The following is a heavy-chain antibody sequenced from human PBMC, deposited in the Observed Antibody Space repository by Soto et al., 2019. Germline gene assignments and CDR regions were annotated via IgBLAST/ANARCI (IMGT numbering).Heavy chain of an antibody. J-gene: IGHJ4*02. V-gene: IGHV4-61*01. D-gene: IGHD3-10*01. CDR1: GCSVSSGSYY. CDR2: IYYSGST. Sequence: QVQLQESGPGLVKPSETLSLPCTVSGCSVSSGSYYWSWIRQPPGKGLEWIGYIYYSGSTNYHPCLQCRATSSVDPSQNQDSLQLSSVTAADTAVYFCARKGSGRGYGSRSSLDYWGQGTLVTVSS. CDR3: ARKGSGRGYGSRSSLDY.